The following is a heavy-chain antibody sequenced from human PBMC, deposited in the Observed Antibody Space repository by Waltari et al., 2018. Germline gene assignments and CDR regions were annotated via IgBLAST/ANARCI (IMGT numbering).Heavy chain of an antibody. V-gene: IGHV1-18*01. CDR2: ISAYNGNT. CDR1: GYTFTSYG. Sequence: QVQLVQSGAEVKKPGASVKVSCKASGYTFTSYGISWVRQAPGQGLEWMGWISAYNGNTNYAQKLQGRVTISVDTSKNQFSLKLSSVTAADTAVYYCARDWEHDYGRYHYGMDVWGQGTTVTVSS. D-gene: IGHD1-26*01. CDR3: ARDWEHDYGRYHYGMDV. J-gene: IGHJ6*02.